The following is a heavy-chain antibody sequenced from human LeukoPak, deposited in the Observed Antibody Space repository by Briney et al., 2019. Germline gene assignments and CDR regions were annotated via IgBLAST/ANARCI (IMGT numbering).Heavy chain of an antibody. CDR3: AREDHTMIRGVFIDY. CDR1: GGSFSGYY. CDR2: INHSGST. J-gene: IGHJ4*02. V-gene: IGHV4-34*01. Sequence: PSETLSLTCAVYGGSFSGYYWSWIRQPPGKGLEWIGEINHSGSTNYNPSLKSRVTISVDTSKNQFSLKLSSVTAADTALYYCAREDHTMIRGVFIDYWGQGTLVTVSS. D-gene: IGHD3-10*01.